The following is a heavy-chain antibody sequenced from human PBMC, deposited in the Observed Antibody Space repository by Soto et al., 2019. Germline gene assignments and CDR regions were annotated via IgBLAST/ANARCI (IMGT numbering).Heavy chain of an antibody. D-gene: IGHD7-27*01. CDR3: ARTELGIPAPFDY. Sequence: QLQLQESGPGLVKPSETLSLTCTVSGGSISSSSYYWGWIRQPPGKGLEWIGSIYYSGSTYYNPCLKSRVTISVDTSKNQFSLKLSSVTAADTAVYYCARTELGIPAPFDYWGQGTLVTVSS. V-gene: IGHV4-39*01. CDR2: IYYSGST. J-gene: IGHJ4*02. CDR1: GGSISSSSYY.